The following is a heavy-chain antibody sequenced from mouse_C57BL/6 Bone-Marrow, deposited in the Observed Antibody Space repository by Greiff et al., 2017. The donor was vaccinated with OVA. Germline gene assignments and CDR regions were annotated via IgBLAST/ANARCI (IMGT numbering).Heavy chain of an antibody. Sequence: QVQLQQPGAELVKPGASVKVSCKASGYTFTSYWMHWVKQRPGQGLEWIGRIHPSDSDTNYNQKFTGKVTLTVDQSSSTAYMQLSSRESEDSGVNYCARWGVVARSHWYVEGWGTGTTVTVAS. D-gene: IGHD1-1*01. V-gene: IGHV1-74*01. CDR3: ARWGVVARSHWYVEG. J-gene: IGHJ1*03. CDR1: GYTFTSYW. CDR2: IHPSDSDT.